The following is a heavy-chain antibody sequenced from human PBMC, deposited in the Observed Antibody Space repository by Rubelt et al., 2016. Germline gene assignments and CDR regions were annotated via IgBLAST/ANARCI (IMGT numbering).Heavy chain of an antibody. CDR1: GYSINNGYY. CDR2: FFHDGST. J-gene: IGHJ4*02. D-gene: IGHD3-10*01. CDR3: ARPTGASSASGSFLV. Sequence: QVQLQESGPGLVKHSETLSLTCTVSGYSINNGYYWGWIRQPPGKGLEWIASFFHDGSTKYNPSLKSRVTISKDGSKTQFSLNLSSVAAADTAVYYCARPTGASSASGSFLVWGQGTLVTVSS. V-gene: IGHV4-38-2*02.